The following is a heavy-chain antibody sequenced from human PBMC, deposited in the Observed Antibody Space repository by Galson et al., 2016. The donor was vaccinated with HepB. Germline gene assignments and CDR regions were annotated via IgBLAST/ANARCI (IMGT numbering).Heavy chain of an antibody. CDR1: GYIFINYW. CDR2: IYPGDSDT. V-gene: IGHV5-51*01. Sequence: QSGAEVKKPGESLKISCKASGYIFINYWIGWVRQMPGKGLERMGIIYPGDSDTRYSPSFQGQVTISADKSISTAYLQWSSLKASDTAMYYCARQSYYHYTMDVWGKGTTVTVSS. CDR3: ARQSYYHYTMDV. J-gene: IGHJ6*04.